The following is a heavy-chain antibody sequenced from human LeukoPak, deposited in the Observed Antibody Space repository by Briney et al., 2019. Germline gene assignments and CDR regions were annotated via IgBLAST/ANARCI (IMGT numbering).Heavy chain of an antibody. CDR2: IIPIFGTA. CDR3: ARAEVAGYCSSTSCLYFDY. V-gene: IGHV1-69*13. D-gene: IGHD2-2*01. J-gene: IGHJ4*02. Sequence: SVKVSCKASGGTFSSYAISWVRQAPGQGLEWMGGIIPIFGTANYAQKFQGRVTITADESTSTAYMELSSLRSEDTAVYHCARAEVAGYCSSTSCLYFDYWGQGTLVTVSS. CDR1: GGTFSSYA.